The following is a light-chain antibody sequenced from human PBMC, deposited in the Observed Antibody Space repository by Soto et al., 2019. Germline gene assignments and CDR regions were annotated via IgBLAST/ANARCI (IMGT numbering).Light chain of an antibody. CDR1: QSVLYSSNNKNY. Sequence: DIVMTQSPDSLAVSLGERATINCKSSQSVLYSSNNKNYLAWYQQKPGQPPKLLIYWASTRESGVPHRFSGSGSGTDFTLTISSLHAEDVAVYYCQQYYSTPQTFGQGTKVEIK. V-gene: IGKV4-1*01. CDR2: WAS. CDR3: QQYYSTPQT. J-gene: IGKJ1*01.